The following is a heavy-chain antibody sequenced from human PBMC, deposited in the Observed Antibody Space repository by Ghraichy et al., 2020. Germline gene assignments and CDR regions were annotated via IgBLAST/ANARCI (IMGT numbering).Heavy chain of an antibody. CDR3: ASDGEMATYAFDI. CDR1: GFTVSSNY. J-gene: IGHJ3*02. V-gene: IGHV3-53*01. CDR2: IYSGGST. D-gene: IGHD5-24*01. Sequence: GGSLRLSCAASGFTVSSNYMSWVRQAPGKGLEWVSVIYSGGSTYYADSVKGRFTISRDNSKNTLYLQMNSLRAEDTAVYYCASDGEMATYAFDIWGQGTMVTVSS.